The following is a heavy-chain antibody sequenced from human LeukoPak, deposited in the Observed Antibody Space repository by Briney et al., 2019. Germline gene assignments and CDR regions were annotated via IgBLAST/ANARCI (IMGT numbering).Heavy chain of an antibody. CDR2: IYHSGST. J-gene: IGHJ5*02. CDR1: GGSISSGGYS. V-gene: IGHV4-30-2*01. Sequence: SQTLSLTCAVSGGSISSGGYSWSWIRQPPGKGLEWIGYIYHSGSTYYNPSLKSRVTMSVDRSKNQFSLKLSSVTAADTAVYYCARLAVAGGWNWFDPWGQGTLVTVSS. D-gene: IGHD6-19*01. CDR3: ARLAVAGGWNWFDP.